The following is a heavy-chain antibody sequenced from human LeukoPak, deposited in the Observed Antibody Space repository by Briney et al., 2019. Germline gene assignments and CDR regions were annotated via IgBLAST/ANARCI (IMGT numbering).Heavy chain of an antibody. D-gene: IGHD2-2*01. CDR2: IYSGGST. J-gene: IGHJ4*02. CDR1: GFTVSSNY. CDR3: AILLSLVDSPGEFDY. Sequence: GSRRLSCAASGFTVSSNYMSYVRQAPGKGLEWVSVIYSGGSTYYADSVKGRFTISRDNSKNTLYLQMNSLRAEDTAVYYCAILLSLVDSPGEFDYWGQGTLVTVSS. V-gene: IGHV3-53*01.